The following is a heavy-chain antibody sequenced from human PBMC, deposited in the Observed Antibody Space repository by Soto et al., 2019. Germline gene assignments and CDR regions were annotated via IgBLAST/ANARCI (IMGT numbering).Heavy chain of an antibody. J-gene: IGHJ4*02. V-gene: IGHV1-18*01. CDR1: GYTFTNYA. Sequence: QVQLVQSGAEVKKPGASVKVSCKASGYTFTNYAITWVRQAPGQGLEWMGWISEYNGYTNYAQKLQGRVTMTIDTSTSTAYMELRSLRSDDTAVYYCARAPLLMVYVNFDYWGQGTLVTVSS. CDR3: ARAPLLMVYVNFDY. D-gene: IGHD2-8*01. CDR2: ISEYNGYT.